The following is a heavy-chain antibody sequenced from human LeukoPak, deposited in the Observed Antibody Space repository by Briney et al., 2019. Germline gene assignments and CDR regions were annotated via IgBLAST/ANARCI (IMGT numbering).Heavy chain of an antibody. CDR1: GFTFSSYW. D-gene: IGHD3-10*01. CDR3: ARVGVRGYGSGSYYYYYGMDV. V-gene: IGHV3-7*03. Sequence: GGSLRLSCGASGFTFSSYWMSWVRQAPGKGLEWVANIKQDGSEKYYVDSVKGRFTISRDNAKNSLYLQMNSLRAEDTAVYYCARVGVRGYGSGSYYYYYGMDVWGKGTTVTVSS. J-gene: IGHJ6*04. CDR2: IKQDGSEK.